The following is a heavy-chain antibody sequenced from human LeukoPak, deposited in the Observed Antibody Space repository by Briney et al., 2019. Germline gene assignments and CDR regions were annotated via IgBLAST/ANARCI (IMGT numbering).Heavy chain of an antibody. J-gene: IGHJ4*02. CDR2: IYYSGST. V-gene: IGHV4-59*01. D-gene: IGHD4-17*01. CDR3: AGYGDYHY. Sequence: KGLEWIGYIYYSGSTNYNPSLKSRVTISVDTSENQFSLKLSSVTAADTAVYYCAGYGDYHYWGQGTLVTVSS.